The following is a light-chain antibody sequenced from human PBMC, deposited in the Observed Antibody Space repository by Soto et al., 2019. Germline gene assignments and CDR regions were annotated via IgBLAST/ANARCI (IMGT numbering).Light chain of an antibody. J-gene: IGLJ2*01. CDR1: RRDVGGYNY. CDR2: DVA. Sequence: QSALTQPRSVSGSPGQSVTISCTGTRRDVGGYNYVSWYQQHPGKVPKLMIFDVAKRPSGVPDRFSGSKSGTTASLTISGLQAEDEADYYCCSTAGNYTLVFGGGTQLTVL. CDR3: CSTAGNYTLV. V-gene: IGLV2-11*01.